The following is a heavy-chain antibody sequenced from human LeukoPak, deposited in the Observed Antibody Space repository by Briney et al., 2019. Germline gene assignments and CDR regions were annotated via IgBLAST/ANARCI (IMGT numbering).Heavy chain of an antibody. Sequence: SETLSLTCAVYGGSFSGYYWSWIRPPPGKGLEWIGEIDHSGSTNYNPSLKSRVTISVDTSKNQFSLKLSSVTAADTAVYYCARGRSSRRAYFDYWGQGTLVTVSS. D-gene: IGHD6-13*01. J-gene: IGHJ4*02. CDR3: ARGRSSRRAYFDY. CDR2: IDHSGST. V-gene: IGHV4-34*01. CDR1: GGSFSGYY.